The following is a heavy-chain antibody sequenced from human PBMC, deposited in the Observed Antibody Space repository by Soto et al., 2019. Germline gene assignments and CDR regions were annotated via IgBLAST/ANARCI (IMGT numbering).Heavy chain of an antibody. CDR2: IYYSGRT. Sequence: SETLPLTCTVSGGSIIIGGYYLSWIRQHPGKGLEWIGYIYYSGRTYYNPSLKSRVTISVDTSKNQFSLKLSSVTAADTAVYYCERLPIPLSYGSGSTPRRYYYYAIDVWDQG. D-gene: IGHD3-10*01. J-gene: IGHJ6*02. V-gene: IGHV4-31*03. CDR1: GGSIIIGGYY. CDR3: ERLPIPLSYGSGSTPRRYYYYAIDV.